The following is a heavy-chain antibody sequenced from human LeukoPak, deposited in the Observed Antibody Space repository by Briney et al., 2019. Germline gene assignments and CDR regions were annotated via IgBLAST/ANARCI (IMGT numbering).Heavy chain of an antibody. Sequence: PSETLSLTCTVSGGSISSYYWSWIRRPPGKGLEWIGYIYYSGSTNYNPSLKSRVTISVDTSKNQFSLKLSSVTAADTAVYYCARRLYYYYGMDVWGQGTTVTVSS. J-gene: IGHJ6*02. V-gene: IGHV4-59*08. CDR2: IYYSGST. CDR1: GGSISSYY. CDR3: ARRLYYYYGMDV.